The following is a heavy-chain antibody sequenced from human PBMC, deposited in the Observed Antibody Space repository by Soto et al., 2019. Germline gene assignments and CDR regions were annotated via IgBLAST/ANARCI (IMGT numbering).Heavy chain of an antibody. CDR3: ARDVVAAAGVDWFDP. CDR2: MNPNSGNT. CDR1: GYTFTSYD. V-gene: IGHV1-8*01. Sequence: GASVKVSCKASGYTFTSYDINWVRQATGQGLEWMGWMNPNSGNTGYAQKFQGRVTMTRNTSISTAYMELNSLRSEDTAVYYFARDVVAAAGVDWFDPWGQGTLVTVSS. D-gene: IGHD2-2*01. J-gene: IGHJ5*02.